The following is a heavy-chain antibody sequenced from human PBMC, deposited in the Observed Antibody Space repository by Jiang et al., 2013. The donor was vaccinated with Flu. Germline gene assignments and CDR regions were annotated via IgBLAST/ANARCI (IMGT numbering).Heavy chain of an antibody. CDR3: ATLTTVTHTLDY. CDR2: INPSGGST. Sequence: GQGLEWMGIINPSGGSTSYAQKFQGRVTMTRDTSTSTVYMELSSLRAEDTAVYYCATLTTVTHTLDYWGQGTLVTVSS. J-gene: IGHJ4*02. V-gene: IGHV1-46*01. D-gene: IGHD4-17*01.